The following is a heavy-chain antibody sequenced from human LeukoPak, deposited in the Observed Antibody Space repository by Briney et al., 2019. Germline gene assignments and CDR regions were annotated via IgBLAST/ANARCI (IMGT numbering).Heavy chain of an antibody. CDR3: ARRGSGDIVVVPAAYHFDY. CDR1: GGSISSYY. J-gene: IGHJ4*02. V-gene: IGHV4-59*12. Sequence: SETLSLTCTVSGGSISSYYWSWIRQPPGKGLEWIGYIYYSGSTDYNPSLKSRVTISVDTSKNQFSLKLSSVTAADTAVYYCARRGSGDIVVVPAAYHFDYWGQGTLVTVSS. CDR2: IYYSGST. D-gene: IGHD2-2*01.